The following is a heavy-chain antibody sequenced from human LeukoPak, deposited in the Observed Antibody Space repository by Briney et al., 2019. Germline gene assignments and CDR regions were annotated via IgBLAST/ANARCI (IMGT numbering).Heavy chain of an antibody. CDR2: ISWNSGSI. J-gene: IGHJ4*02. Sequence: GGSLRLSCAASGFTFDDYAMHWVRQAPGKGLEWVSGISWNSGSIGYADSVKGRFTISRDNAKNSLYLQMNSLRAEDTALYYCAKGYYGSGSPGDWGQGTLVTVSS. V-gene: IGHV3-9*01. CDR1: GFTFDDYA. D-gene: IGHD3-10*01. CDR3: AKGYYGSGSPGD.